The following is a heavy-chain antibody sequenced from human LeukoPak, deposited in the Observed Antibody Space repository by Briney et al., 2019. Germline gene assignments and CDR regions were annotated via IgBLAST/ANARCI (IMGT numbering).Heavy chain of an antibody. CDR3: ARLLGAGAKLDY. CDR1: GYTFISYG. J-gene: IGHJ4*02. CDR2: ISAYNGNT. V-gene: IGHV1-18*01. Sequence: ASVKVSCKASGYTFISYGITWVRQAPGQGLEWMGWISAYNGNTDYAQKLQGRVTMTTDTSTSTAYMELRSLRSDDTAVYYCARLLGAGAKLDYWGQGTLVTVSS. D-gene: IGHD1-26*01.